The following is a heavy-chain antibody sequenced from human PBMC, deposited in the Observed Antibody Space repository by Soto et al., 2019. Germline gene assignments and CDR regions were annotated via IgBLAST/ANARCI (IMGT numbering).Heavy chain of an antibody. Sequence: GGSLRLSCAASGFTFSSYIMNWVRQAPGKGLEWVSYISSTSSTIYYADSVKGRFTISRDNAKNSLYLQMNSLRDEDTAVYYCARDQMSSGWYPIDHYYYGMDVWGQGTTVTVSS. D-gene: IGHD6-19*01. CDR3: ARDQMSSGWYPIDHYYYGMDV. V-gene: IGHV3-48*02. CDR1: GFTFSSYI. J-gene: IGHJ6*02. CDR2: ISSTSSTI.